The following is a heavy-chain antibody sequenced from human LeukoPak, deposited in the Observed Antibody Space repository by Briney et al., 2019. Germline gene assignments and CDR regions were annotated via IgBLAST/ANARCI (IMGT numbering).Heavy chain of an antibody. J-gene: IGHJ4*02. D-gene: IGHD5-12*01. Sequence: ASVKVSCKASGYTFTSYDINWVRQATGQGLEWMGWMNPDSGNTGYAQKFQGRVTMTRNTSISTAYMELSSLRSEDTAVYYCARGRGGYDDYYFDYWGQGTLVTVSS. CDR2: MNPDSGNT. V-gene: IGHV1-8*01. CDR3: ARGRGGYDDYYFDY. CDR1: GYTFTSYD.